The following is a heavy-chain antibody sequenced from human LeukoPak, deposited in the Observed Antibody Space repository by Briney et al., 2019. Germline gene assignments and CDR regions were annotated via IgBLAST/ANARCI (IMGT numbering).Heavy chain of an antibody. CDR1: GGSISSSSYY. CDR2: TYYSGST. CDR3: ARHCCSGPAKRVFDI. V-gene: IGHV4-39*01. D-gene: IGHD2-15*01. J-gene: IGHJ3*02. Sequence: PSETLSLTCTVSGGSISSSSYYWGWIRQPPGKGLEWIGSTYYSGSTYYNPSLKSRVTMSVDTSKNQFSLKLSSVTAADTAVYHCARHCCSGPAKRVFDIWGQGTMVTVSS.